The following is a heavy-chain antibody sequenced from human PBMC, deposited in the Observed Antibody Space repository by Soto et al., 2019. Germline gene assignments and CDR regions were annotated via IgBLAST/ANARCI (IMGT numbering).Heavy chain of an antibody. CDR1: GFTFSSYA. CDR2: ISGSGGST. D-gene: IGHD6-13*01. J-gene: IGHJ4*02. V-gene: IGHV3-23*01. CDR3: AKYGSSSWFFDY. Sequence: LRLSCAASGFTFSSYAMSWVRQAPGKGLEWVSAISGSGGSTYYADSVRGRFTISRDNSQNTLYLQMNSLRAEDTAVYYCAKYGSSSWFFDYWGQGTLVTVS.